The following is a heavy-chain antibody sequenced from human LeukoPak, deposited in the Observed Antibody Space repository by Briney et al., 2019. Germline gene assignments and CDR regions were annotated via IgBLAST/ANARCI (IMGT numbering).Heavy chain of an antibody. J-gene: IGHJ4*02. CDR1: GYTFTSYY. CDR3: ARVPAAIDYYFDY. D-gene: IGHD2-2*01. CDR2: IIPIFGTA. Sequence: ASVKVSCKASGYTFTSYYMHWVRQAPGQGLEWMGGIIPIFGTANYAQKFQGRVTITADESTSTAYMELSSLRSEDTAVYYCARVPAAIDYYFDYWGQGTLVTVPS. V-gene: IGHV1-69*13.